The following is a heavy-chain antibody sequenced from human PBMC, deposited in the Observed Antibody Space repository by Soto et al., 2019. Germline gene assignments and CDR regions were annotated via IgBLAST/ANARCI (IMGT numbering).Heavy chain of an antibody. V-gene: IGHV1-69*13. J-gene: IGHJ6*02. CDR2: IIPIFGTA. CDR3: ARDDNSSSPTHNYYYYYYGMDV. D-gene: IGHD6-13*01. CDR1: GGTFSSYA. Sequence: SVKVSCKASGGTFSSYAISWVRQAPGQGLEWMGGIIPIFGTANYAQKFQGRVTITADESTSTAYMELSSLRSEDTAVYYCARDDNSSSPTHNYYYYYYGMDVWGQGTTVTVSS.